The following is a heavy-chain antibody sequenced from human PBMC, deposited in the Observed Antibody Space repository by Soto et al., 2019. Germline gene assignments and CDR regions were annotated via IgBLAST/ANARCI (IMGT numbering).Heavy chain of an antibody. V-gene: IGHV4-4*07. CDR1: GGSISSYY. J-gene: IGHJ5*02. CDR3: ARDRFYNWFDP. Sequence: PSETLALSCAVSGGSISSYYWGWIRQPAGKGLEWIGRIYTSGSTNYNPSLKSRVTMSVDTSKNQFSLKLSSVTAADTAVYYCARDRFYNWFDPWGQGTLVTVSS. CDR2: IYTSGST.